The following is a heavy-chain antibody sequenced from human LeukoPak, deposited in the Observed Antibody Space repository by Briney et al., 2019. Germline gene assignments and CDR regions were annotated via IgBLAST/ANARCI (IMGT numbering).Heavy chain of an antibody. CDR2: ISTSRSYI. CDR1: GFIFRSYS. Sequence: GGSLRLSCAASGFIFRSYSMNWVRQAPGKGLEGVASISTSRSYIYYADSVKGRFTISRDNANNSLYLQMNSLSAEDTAVYYCARLFTSGWYNWFDPWGQGTLVTVSS. CDR3: ARLFTSGWYNWFDP. D-gene: IGHD6-19*01. J-gene: IGHJ5*02. V-gene: IGHV3-21*01.